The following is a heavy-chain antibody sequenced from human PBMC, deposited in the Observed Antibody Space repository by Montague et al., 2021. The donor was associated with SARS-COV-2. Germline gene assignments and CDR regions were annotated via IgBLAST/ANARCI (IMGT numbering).Heavy chain of an antibody. CDR2: IYYSGST. CDR3: ARHALRFVAATHNWFDP. Sequence: SETLSLTCTVSGGSISSSSYYWGWIRQPPGKGLEWIGSIYYSGSTYYNPSLKSRVTISVDTSKNQFSLKLSSVTAADTAVYYCARHALRFVAATHNWFDPWGQGTLVTVSS. CDR1: GGSISSSSYY. J-gene: IGHJ5*02. D-gene: IGHD6-19*01. V-gene: IGHV4-39*01.